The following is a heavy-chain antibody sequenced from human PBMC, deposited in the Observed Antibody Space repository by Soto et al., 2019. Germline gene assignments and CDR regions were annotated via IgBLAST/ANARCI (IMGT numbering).Heavy chain of an antibody. V-gene: IGHV4-30-4*08. CDR1: SGFITCGDNY. Sequence: TMSPTSPLYSGFITCGDNYCGWLRQPPGKGLEWIGYIYYSRSTYNNPSLKSRVTISVDTSKNQFSLKLSSVTAADTAVDYCSRVGDSPDYYYGMDVWGQGTTVTVSS. CDR3: SRVGDSPDYYYGMDV. CDR2: IYYSRST. J-gene: IGHJ6*02. D-gene: IGHD3-22*01.